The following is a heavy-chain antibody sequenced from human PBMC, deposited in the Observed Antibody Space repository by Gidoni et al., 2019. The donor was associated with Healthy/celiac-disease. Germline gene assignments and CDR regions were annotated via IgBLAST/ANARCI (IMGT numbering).Heavy chain of an antibody. V-gene: IGHV1-3*01. CDR3: ARGKIFGVAHGAFDI. J-gene: IGHJ3*02. Sequence: QVQLVQSGAEVKKPGASVNVSCKPSGYTFTTYPMHWVRQAPGQRLEWMGWINAGHGNTKYSQKFQGRVTITRDTSASTAYMELSSLRSEDTAVYYCARGKIFGVAHGAFDIWGQGTMVTVSS. CDR2: INAGHGNT. CDR1: GYTFTTYP. D-gene: IGHD3-3*01.